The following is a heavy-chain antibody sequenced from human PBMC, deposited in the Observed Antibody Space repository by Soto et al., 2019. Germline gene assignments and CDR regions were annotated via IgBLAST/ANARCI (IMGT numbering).Heavy chain of an antibody. CDR3: AREEGYCSSTSCYKGDY. Sequence: GGSLRLSCAASGFTFSSYSMNWVRQAPGKGLEWVSYISSSSSTIYYADSVKGRFTISRDNAKNSLYLQMNSLRAEDTAVYYCAREEGYCSSTSCYKGDYWGQGTLVTVSS. D-gene: IGHD2-2*02. CDR2: ISSSSSTI. CDR1: GFTFSSYS. V-gene: IGHV3-48*01. J-gene: IGHJ4*02.